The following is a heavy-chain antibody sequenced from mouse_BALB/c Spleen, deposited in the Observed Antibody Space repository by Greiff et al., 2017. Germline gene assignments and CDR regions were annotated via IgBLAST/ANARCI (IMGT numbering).Heavy chain of an antibody. D-gene: IGHD2-10*02. Sequence: QVQLQQPGAELVRPGASVKLSCTASGYSFTSYWLNWVKQRPGQGLEWIGMIHHSDSETWLNQKFKDKATLTVDKTSSTAYMQLSSTTSKDSAVYYCAREGYGNSWFAYWGQGTLVTVSA. CDR3: AREGYGNSWFAY. CDR2: IHHSDSET. V-gene: IGHV1-61*01. CDR1: GYSFTSYW. J-gene: IGHJ3*01.